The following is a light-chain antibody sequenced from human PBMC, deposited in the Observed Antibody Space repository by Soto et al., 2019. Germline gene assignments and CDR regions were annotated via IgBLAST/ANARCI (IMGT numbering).Light chain of an antibody. CDR2: KAS. V-gene: IGKV1-5*03. CDR3: QQYTGYPWT. J-gene: IGKJ1*01. CDR1: QSLSGW. Sequence: DIQMTQSPSTLSASVGDRVTITCRASQSLSGWLAWFQQKPGRAPKLLIYKASSLQSGVPSRFSGSGSGTDFTPTISSLQPDDFATYYCQQYTGYPWTFGQGTKVDIK.